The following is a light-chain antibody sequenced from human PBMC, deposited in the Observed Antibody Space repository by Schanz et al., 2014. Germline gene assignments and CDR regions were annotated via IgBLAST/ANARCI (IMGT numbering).Light chain of an antibody. CDR2: DVS. CDR1: SSDVGGYNY. V-gene: IGLV2-14*03. CDR3: SSYTSSSTLL. J-gene: IGLJ2*01. Sequence: QSVLTQPASVSGSPGQSITISCTGTSSDVGGYNYVSWYQQHPGKAPKLMIYDVSNRPSGLSNRFSGSKSGNTASLTISGLQVEDEADYYCSSYTSSSTLLFGGGTKLTVL.